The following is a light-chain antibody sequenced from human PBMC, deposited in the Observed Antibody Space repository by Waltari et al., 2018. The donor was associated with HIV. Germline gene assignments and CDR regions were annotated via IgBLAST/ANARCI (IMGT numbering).Light chain of an antibody. CDR2: RNN. V-gene: IGLV1-47*01. CDR1: SSNIGRNY. J-gene: IGLJ1*01. Sequence: GQRVTISCSGSSSNIGRNYVYWYQQLPGTAPKLLIYRNNQRPSGVPDRLSGSKSGTSASLAISGLRSEDEADYYCAAWNDSLSGYVFGTGTKVTV. CDR3: AAWNDSLSGYV.